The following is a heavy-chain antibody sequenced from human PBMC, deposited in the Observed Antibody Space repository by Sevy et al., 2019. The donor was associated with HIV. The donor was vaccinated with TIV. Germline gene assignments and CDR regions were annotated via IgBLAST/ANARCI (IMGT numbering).Heavy chain of an antibody. CDR3: ATSFYCSGGSCYSLAYFQH. Sequence: GGSLRLSCAASGFTFSSYSMNWVRQAPGKGLEWVSYISSSSSTIYYADSVKGRFTISRDNAKNSLYLQMNSLREEDTAVYYCATSFYCSGGSCYSLAYFQHWGQGTLVTVSS. J-gene: IGHJ1*01. D-gene: IGHD2-15*01. CDR1: GFTFSSYS. V-gene: IGHV3-48*02. CDR2: ISSSSSTI.